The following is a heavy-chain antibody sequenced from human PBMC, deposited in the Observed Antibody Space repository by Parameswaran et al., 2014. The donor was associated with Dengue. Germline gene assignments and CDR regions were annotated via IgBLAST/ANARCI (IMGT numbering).Heavy chain of an antibody. CDR3: ARGGRYYYMDV. Sequence: PGKGLEWIGEINHSGDTKYNPSLKSRVTISVDTSKNQFSLKLSSVTAADTAVYYCARGGRYYYMDVWGKGTTVTVSS. CDR2: INHSGDT. V-gene: IGHV4-34*01. J-gene: IGHJ6*03.